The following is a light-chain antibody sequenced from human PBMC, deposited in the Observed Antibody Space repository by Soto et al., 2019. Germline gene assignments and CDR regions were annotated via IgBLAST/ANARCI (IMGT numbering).Light chain of an antibody. J-gene: IGKJ5*01. CDR3: QQYGSSPYT. V-gene: IGKV3-20*01. Sequence: PGKRATLSCRASQSLSTTDLVWYQQRSGQPPRLVIVGIFSTATGIPARFSGSGSGTDFTLTISRLEPEDSAVYYCQQYGSSPYTFGRGTRLEIQ. CDR2: GIF. CDR1: QSLSTTD.